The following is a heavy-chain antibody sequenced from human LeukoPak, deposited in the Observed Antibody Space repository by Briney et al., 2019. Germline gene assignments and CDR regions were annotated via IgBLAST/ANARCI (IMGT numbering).Heavy chain of an antibody. CDR1: GFTFSDYY. V-gene: IGHV3-11*01. CDR2: ISSSGSTI. J-gene: IGHJ4*02. Sequence: GGSLRLSCAASGFTFSDYYMSWIRQAPGKGLEWVSYISSSGSTIYYADSVKGRFTISRDNAKNSLYLQMNSLRAEDTAVYYCVRRAGAYSHPYDYWGQGTLVTVSS. D-gene: IGHD4/OR15-4a*01. CDR3: VRRAGAYSHPYDY.